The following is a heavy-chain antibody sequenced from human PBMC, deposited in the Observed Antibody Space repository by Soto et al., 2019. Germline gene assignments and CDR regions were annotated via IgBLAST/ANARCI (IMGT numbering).Heavy chain of an antibody. D-gene: IGHD2-15*01. V-gene: IGHV3-23*01. CDR1: GFIFENFG. J-gene: IGHJ4*02. CDR3: AKRRGAGGHLDY. CDR2: ISGSGFKK. Sequence: GGSLRLSCAASGFIFENFGMSWVRQAPGKGLEWISSISGSGFKKYYADSVKGRFTISRDNSKSTVYLELNNLSAEDTAVYFCAKRRGAGGHLDYWGQGALVTVSS.